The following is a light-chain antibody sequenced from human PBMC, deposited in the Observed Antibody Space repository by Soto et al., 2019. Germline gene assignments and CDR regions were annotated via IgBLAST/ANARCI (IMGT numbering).Light chain of an antibody. Sequence: EIARTQSPATLSVSPGERATLSCRASQYVGTRLAWYQHEPGQAPRLLIYYTSNRATGIPARFSGSESGTDGTITINSLATEDGSIYYCHQRQSWPRTFGQGTKVDIK. J-gene: IGKJ1*01. V-gene: IGKV3-11*01. CDR3: HQRQSWPRT. CDR2: YTS. CDR1: QYVGTR.